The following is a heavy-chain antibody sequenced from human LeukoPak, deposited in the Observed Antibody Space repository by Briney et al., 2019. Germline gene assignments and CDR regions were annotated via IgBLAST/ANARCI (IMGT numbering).Heavy chain of an antibody. J-gene: IGHJ4*02. CDR3: ARHEQYDYVWGSYRYTGYFDY. Sequence: SETLSLTCTVSGGSISSYFWSWIRQPPGKGLEWIGYIFYSGSTNYNPSLKSRITISVDTSKNQFSLKLSSVTAADTAVYYCARHEQYDYVWGSYRYTGYFDYWGQGTLVTVSS. V-gene: IGHV4-59*08. CDR2: IFYSGST. D-gene: IGHD3-16*02. CDR1: GGSISSYF.